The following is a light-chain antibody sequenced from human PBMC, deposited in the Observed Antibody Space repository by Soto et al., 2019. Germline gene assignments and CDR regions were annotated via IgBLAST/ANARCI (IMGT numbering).Light chain of an antibody. CDR2: DTS. J-gene: IGKJ5*01. CDR1: QSVSNY. Sequence: EIVLTQSPGTLSLSPGERATLSCWASQSVSNYLAWYQQKPGQAPRLLIYDTSNRATGIPSRFSGSASGTDFTLTISSLEPEDFAVYYCQQRSKWPITVGQGTRLEIK. CDR3: QQRSKWPIT. V-gene: IGKV3-11*01.